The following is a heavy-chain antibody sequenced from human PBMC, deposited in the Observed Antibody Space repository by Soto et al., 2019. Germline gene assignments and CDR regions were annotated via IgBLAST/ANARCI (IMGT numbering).Heavy chain of an antibody. CDR1: GFTFSSYW. J-gene: IGHJ6*02. D-gene: IGHD2-8*01. V-gene: IGHV3-74*01. CDR3: ARNSPGVYALWVDV. Sequence: LRLSCAASGFTFSSYWMHWVRQAPGKGLMWVSRINSDGSSINYADFVKGRLIISRDNAKNTLYLQMNSLRAEDTAVYYCARNSPGVYALWVDVWGQGTTVTVSS. CDR2: INSDGSSI.